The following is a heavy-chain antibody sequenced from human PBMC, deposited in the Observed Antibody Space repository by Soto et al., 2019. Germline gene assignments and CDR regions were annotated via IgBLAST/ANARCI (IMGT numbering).Heavy chain of an antibody. D-gene: IGHD6-13*01. CDR3: ARVGYLYSSSWAYYYYYGMDV. J-gene: IGHJ6*02. CDR1: GYTFTSYA. CDR2: INAGNGNT. V-gene: IGHV1-3*01. Sequence: ASVKVCCKASGYTFTSYAIHWVRQATGQRLEWMGWINAGNGNTKYSQKFQGRVTITRDTSASTAYMELSSLRSEDTAVYYCARVGYLYSSSWAYYYYYGMDVWGQGTTVTVSS.